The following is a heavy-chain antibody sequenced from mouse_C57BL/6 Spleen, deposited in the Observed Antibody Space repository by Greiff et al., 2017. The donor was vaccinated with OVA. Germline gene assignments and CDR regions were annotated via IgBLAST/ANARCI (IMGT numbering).Heavy chain of an antibody. J-gene: IGHJ2*01. D-gene: IGHD2-4*01. CDR3: IYYDYDDY. Sequence: VQLQQSGVELVRPGASVTLSCKASGYTFTDYEMHWVKQTPVHGLEWIGAIDPETGGTAYNQKFKGKAILTADKSSSTAYMELRSLTSEDSAVYYCIYYDYDDYWGQGTTLTVSS. CDR1: GYTFTDYE. V-gene: IGHV1-15*01. CDR2: IDPETGGT.